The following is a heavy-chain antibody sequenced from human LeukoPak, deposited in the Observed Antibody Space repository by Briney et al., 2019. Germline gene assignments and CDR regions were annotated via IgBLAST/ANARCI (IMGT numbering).Heavy chain of an antibody. CDR3: ARGRENNWFDP. D-gene: IGHD1-26*01. Sequence: GGSLRLSCAASGFTFSNNWMTWVRQAPGKGLEWVASVKKDASEMYYVDSVKGRFTISRDNAKNSLYLQMSSLRVEDTAVYYCARGRENNWFDPWGQGTLVTVSS. CDR1: GFTFSNNW. CDR2: VKKDASEM. J-gene: IGHJ5*02. V-gene: IGHV3-7*01.